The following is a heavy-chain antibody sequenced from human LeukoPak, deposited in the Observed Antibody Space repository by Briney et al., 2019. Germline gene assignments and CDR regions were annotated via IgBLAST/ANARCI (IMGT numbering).Heavy chain of an antibody. V-gene: IGHV4-39*01. CDR3: ARHQSWSGYYPRPLDY. D-gene: IGHD3-3*01. Sequence: PSETLSLTCTVSGGSISSSSYYWSWIRQPPGKGLEWIGEINHSGSTNYNPSLKSRVTISLDMSKNQFSLKLSSVTAADTAVYYCARHQSWSGYYPRPLDYWGQGTLVTVSS. CDR2: INHSGST. CDR1: GGSISSSSYY. J-gene: IGHJ4*02.